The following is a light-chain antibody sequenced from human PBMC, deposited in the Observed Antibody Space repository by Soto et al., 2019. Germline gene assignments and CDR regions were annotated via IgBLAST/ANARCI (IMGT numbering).Light chain of an antibody. J-gene: IGKJ4*01. CDR2: DAS. CDR3: QQYEDLPLT. CDR1: QTVERW. V-gene: IGKV1-5*01. Sequence: DIQMTQSPSTLPASVGDRVTISCRASQTVERWLAWYQQKPGKAPKLLISDASNLETGVPSRFTGSGSGTHFTLTINYLQPEDFATYYCQQYEDLPLTFGGGTHVE.